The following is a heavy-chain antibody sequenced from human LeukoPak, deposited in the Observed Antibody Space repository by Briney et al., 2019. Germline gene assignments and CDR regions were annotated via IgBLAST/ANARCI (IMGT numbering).Heavy chain of an antibody. J-gene: IGHJ5*01. Sequence: NPSETLSLTRIVSGGSISSYYWSWIRHPPGKRLEWIGYIHYSGSTNYNPSFNSRVTISVDMSKNQFSLKLSSMTAADTAVYYCARESSSREDWFDPWGRGTLVTVSS. CDR3: ARESSSREDWFDP. D-gene: IGHD6-6*01. CDR2: IHYSGST. CDR1: GGSISSYY. V-gene: IGHV4-59*12.